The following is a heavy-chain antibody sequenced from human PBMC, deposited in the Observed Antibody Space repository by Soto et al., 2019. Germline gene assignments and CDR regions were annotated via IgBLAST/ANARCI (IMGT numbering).Heavy chain of an antibody. CDR3: AKERNNTYYSGPGERVGFDR. CDR1: GFSVFDSV. J-gene: IGHJ5*02. Sequence: EVQLLESGGGLVQPGGSLRLSCAASGFSVFDSVMNWVRQAPGKGLEWVSAISGSGATTYYADPVKGRFTISRDTSKNTVFLHMNGLRAADTAVYYCAKERNNTYYSGPGERVGFDRWGQGTLVTVSS. CDR2: ISGSGATT. D-gene: IGHD3-10*01. V-gene: IGHV3-23*01.